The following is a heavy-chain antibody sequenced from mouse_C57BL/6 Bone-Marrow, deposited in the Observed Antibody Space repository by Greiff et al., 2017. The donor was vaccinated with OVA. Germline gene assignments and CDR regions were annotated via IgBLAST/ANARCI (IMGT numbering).Heavy chain of an antibody. D-gene: IGHD1-1*01. CDR1: GYTFTDYE. V-gene: IGHV1-15*01. CDR3: TRGRGYGSSLFAY. CDR2: IDPETGGT. J-gene: IGHJ3*01. Sequence: VKLQESGAELVRPGASVTLSCKASGYTFTDYEMHWVKQTPVHGLEWIGAIDPETGGTAYNQKFKGKAILTADKSSSTAYMELRSLTSEDSAVYYCTRGRGYGSSLFAYWGQGTLVTVSA.